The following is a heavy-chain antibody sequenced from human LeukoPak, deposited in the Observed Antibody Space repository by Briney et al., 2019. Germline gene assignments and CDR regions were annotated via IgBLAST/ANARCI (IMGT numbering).Heavy chain of an antibody. CDR3: ARHDHSDFGDPNWFDP. D-gene: IGHD4-17*01. J-gene: IGHJ5*02. Sequence: PSETLSLTCTVSGGSISSSTYYWGWIRQPPGKGLEWIGSIDYSGSTHYNPSLRGRVTISVDTSMNQFSLKLSSVTAADTAVYYCARHDHSDFGDPNWFDPWGQGTLFTVSS. CDR2: IDYSGST. CDR1: GGSISSSTYY. V-gene: IGHV4-39*01.